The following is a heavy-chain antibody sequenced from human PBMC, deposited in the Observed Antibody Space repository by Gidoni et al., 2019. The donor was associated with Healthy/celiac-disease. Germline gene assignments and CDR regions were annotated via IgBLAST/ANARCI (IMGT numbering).Heavy chain of an antibody. Sequence: QVQLQQWGAGLLKPSETLSLTCAVYGGSFSGYYWSWIRQPPGKGLEWIGEINHSGSTNYNPSLKSRVTISVDTSKNQFSLKLSSVTAADTAVYYCARVRGYGYFRWFDPWGQGTLVTVSS. J-gene: IGHJ5*02. V-gene: IGHV4-34*01. CDR2: INHSGST. D-gene: IGHD5-18*01. CDR3: ARVRGYGYFRWFDP. CDR1: GGSFSGYY.